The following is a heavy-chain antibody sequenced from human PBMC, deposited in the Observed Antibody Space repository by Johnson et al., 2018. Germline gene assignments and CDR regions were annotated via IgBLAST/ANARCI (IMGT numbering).Heavy chain of an antibody. CDR1: GFTFSGSA. CDR2: IRSKANSYAT. CDR3: KRGPTLTDP. V-gene: IGHV3-73*01. J-gene: IGHJ5*02. Sequence: VQLVQSGGGLVQPGGSLKLSCAASGFTFSGSAMHWVRQASGKGLEWVGRIRSKANSYATAYAASVKGRFTISRDDSKNTAYLQMNSLKTEDTAVYYGKRGPTLTDPWGQGTLATVS.